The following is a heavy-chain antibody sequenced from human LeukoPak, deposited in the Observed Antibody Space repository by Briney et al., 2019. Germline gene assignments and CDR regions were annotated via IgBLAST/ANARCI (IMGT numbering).Heavy chain of an antibody. D-gene: IGHD6-19*01. J-gene: IGHJ4*02. CDR3: AREYSSGWYYFDY. CDR1: GFTVSSYG. CDR2: ISYDGSNK. Sequence: GGSLRLSCAAAGFTVSSYGMHWVRQAPGKGLEWVAVISYDGSNKYYADSVKGRFTISRDNSKNTLYLQMNSLRGEDTAVYYCAREYSSGWYYFDYWGQGTLVTVSS. V-gene: IGHV3-30*03.